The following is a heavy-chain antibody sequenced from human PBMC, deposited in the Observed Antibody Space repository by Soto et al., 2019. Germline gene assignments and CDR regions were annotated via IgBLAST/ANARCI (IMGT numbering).Heavy chain of an antibody. V-gene: IGHV4-31*02. D-gene: IGHD3-10*01. CDR1: GGSISSGGYY. CDR3: ARAGPCYGAGNYYDGMDV. CDR2: IYYSGST. J-gene: IGHJ6*02. Sequence: LCGGSISSGGYYWSWIRQHPGKGLEWIGYIYYSGSTYYNPSLKSRVTISVDTSKNQFSLKLSSVTAADTAVYYCARAGPCYGAGNYYDGMDVWGQGTTVTVSS.